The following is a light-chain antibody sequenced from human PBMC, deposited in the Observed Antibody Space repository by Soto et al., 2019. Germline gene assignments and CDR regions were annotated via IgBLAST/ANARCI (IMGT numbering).Light chain of an antibody. V-gene: IGLV2-14*01. CDR2: EVS. Sequence: QSALTQPASVSGSPGQSITISCTGTSSDVGDYNFVSWYQQHPGKAPKPMIYEVSHRPSGVSNRFSGSKSGNTASLTISGLQADDEADYYCNSYTSSNTLYVFGTGTKAPS. CDR1: SSDVGDYNF. J-gene: IGLJ1*01. CDR3: NSYTSSNTLYV.